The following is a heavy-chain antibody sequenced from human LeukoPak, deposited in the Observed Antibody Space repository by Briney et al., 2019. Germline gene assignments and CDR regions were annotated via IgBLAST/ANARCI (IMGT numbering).Heavy chain of an antibody. CDR1: GGSISPFY. CDR2: IYYSGST. V-gene: IGHV4-59*08. J-gene: IGHJ4*02. CDR3: ARHGYCSGGSCYWDY. Sequence: PSETLSLTCTVSGGSISPFYWSWIRQPPGKGLEWIAYIYYSGSTAYNPSLKSRVAISVDTSNNQVSLKLSSVTAADTAVYYCARHGYCSGGSCYWDYWGQGTPVTVSS. D-gene: IGHD2-15*01.